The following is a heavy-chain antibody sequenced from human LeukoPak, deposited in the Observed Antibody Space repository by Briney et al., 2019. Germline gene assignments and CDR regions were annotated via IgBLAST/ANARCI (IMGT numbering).Heavy chain of an antibody. D-gene: IGHD7-27*01. CDR3: VRTPPNWGFDY. V-gene: IGHV1-8*01. CDR1: GYTFTSHD. CDR2: MSPNSGDT. J-gene: IGHJ4*02. Sequence: ASVKVSCKASGYTFTSHDINWVRQATGRGLEWMGWMSPNSGDTGYAQKFQGRVTMTSDSSISTAYMELSSLRSEDTAIYYCVRTPPNWGFDYWGQGTLVTVSS.